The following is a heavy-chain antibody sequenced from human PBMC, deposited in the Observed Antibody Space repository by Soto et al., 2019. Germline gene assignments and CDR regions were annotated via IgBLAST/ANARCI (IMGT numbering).Heavy chain of an antibody. CDR2: IRSKAMSYAT. Sequence: EVQLVESGGGLVQPGGSLKLSCAASGFTFSGSAIHWVRQASGKGLEWVGRIRSKAMSYATEYGASVKGRFTISRDDSKNTAYLQMNNLKTEGTAVYYCTSHSGFYGSVYWGQGTLVTVSS. CDR3: TSHSGFYGSVY. J-gene: IGHJ4*02. V-gene: IGHV3-73*02. CDR1: GFTFSGSA. D-gene: IGHD1-26*01.